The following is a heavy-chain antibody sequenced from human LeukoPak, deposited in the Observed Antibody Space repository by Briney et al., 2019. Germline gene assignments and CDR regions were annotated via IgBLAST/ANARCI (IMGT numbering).Heavy chain of an antibody. J-gene: IGHJ4*02. Sequence: ASVKVSCKASGYTFTGYYMHWVRQAPGQGLEWMGWINPNSGGTNYAQKFQGRVTMTRDTSISTAYMELSSLRSEDTAVYYCARERTIRIVAVLGYWGQGTLVTVSS. D-gene: IGHD3-22*01. CDR2: INPNSGGT. V-gene: IGHV1-2*02. CDR1: GYTFTGYY. CDR3: ARERTIRIVAVLGY.